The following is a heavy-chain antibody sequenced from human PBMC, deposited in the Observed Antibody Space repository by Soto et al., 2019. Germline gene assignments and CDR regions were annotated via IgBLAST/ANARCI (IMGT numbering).Heavy chain of an antibody. V-gene: IGHV1-69*08. CDR1: GGAFTNDI. D-gene: IGHD5-12*01. CDR2: IIPLLDIT. CDR3: ARDSPIGSTFSGYDAIDY. Sequence: QVQLVQSGAEVKKPGSSVKVSCKASGGAFTNDIITWVRQAPGQGLEWMGRIIPLLDITNYPQKFQGRVTITADKSTSTAYMELNSLISEDTAVYYCARDSPIGSTFSGYDAIDYWGQGTLVTVSS. J-gene: IGHJ4*02.